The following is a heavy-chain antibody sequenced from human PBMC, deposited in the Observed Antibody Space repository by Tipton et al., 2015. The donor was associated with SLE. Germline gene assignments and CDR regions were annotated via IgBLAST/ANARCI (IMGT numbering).Heavy chain of an antibody. D-gene: IGHD3-22*01. CDR2: ISGSAGST. Sequence: SLRLSCAASGFTFSSYSMNWVRQAPGKGLEWVSAISGSAGSTYYADSVKGRFTISRDNSKNTLYLQMNSLRAEDTAVYYCAKHRGTPDSSCDLWGQGTMVTVSS. V-gene: IGHV3-23*01. CDR1: GFTFSSYS. J-gene: IGHJ3*01. CDR3: AKHRGTPDSSCDL.